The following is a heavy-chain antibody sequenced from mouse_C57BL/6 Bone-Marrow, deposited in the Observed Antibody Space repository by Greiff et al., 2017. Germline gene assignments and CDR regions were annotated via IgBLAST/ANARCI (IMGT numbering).Heavy chain of an antibody. CDR1: GYTFTSYW. Sequence: QVQLQQPGAELVRPGSSVKLSCKASGYTFTSYWMHWVKQRPIQGLEWIGNIDPSDSETHYNQKFKDKATLTVDTSSSTAYMQLSSLTSKDSAVYYCARDAIYYDYDERYYYAMDYWGQGTSVTVSS. D-gene: IGHD2-4*01. V-gene: IGHV1-52*01. CDR3: ARDAIYYDYDERYYYAMDY. J-gene: IGHJ4*01. CDR2: IDPSDSET.